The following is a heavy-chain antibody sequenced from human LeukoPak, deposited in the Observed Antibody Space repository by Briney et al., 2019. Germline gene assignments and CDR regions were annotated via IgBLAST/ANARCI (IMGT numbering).Heavy chain of an antibody. V-gene: IGHV3-7*01. Sequence: GGSLRLSCAASGFTFSSYWMSWVRQAPGKGLEWVANIKQDGSEKYYVDSVKGRFTISRDNAKNSLYLQTNSLRAEDTAVYYCAREDTAMVTDAFDIWGQGTMVTVSS. CDR2: IKQDGSEK. J-gene: IGHJ3*02. D-gene: IGHD5-18*01. CDR1: GFTFSSYW. CDR3: AREDTAMVTDAFDI.